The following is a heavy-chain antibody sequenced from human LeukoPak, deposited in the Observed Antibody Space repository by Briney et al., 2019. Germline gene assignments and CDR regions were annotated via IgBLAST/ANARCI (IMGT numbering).Heavy chain of an antibody. Sequence: SETLSLTCTVSGGSISSSSYYWGWIRQPPGKGLEWIGSIYYSGSTYYNPSLKSRVTISVDTSKNQFSLKLSSVTAADTAVYYCARHGVVGATHFDYWGQGTLVTVSS. J-gene: IGHJ4*02. CDR1: GGSISSSSYY. CDR3: ARHGVVGATHFDY. V-gene: IGHV4-39*01. D-gene: IGHD1-26*01. CDR2: IYYSGST.